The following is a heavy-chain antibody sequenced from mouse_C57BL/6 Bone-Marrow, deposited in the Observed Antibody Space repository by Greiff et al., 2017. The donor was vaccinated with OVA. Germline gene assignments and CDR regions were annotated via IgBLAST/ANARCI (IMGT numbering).Heavy chain of an antibody. V-gene: IGHV2-6-1*01. CDR1: GFSLTSYG. CDR3: ARHPYYYGSSPYYAMDY. D-gene: IGHD1-1*01. J-gene: IGHJ4*01. Sequence: VQLQESGPGLVAPSQSLSITCTVSGFSLTSYGVHWVRQPPGKGLEWLVVIWSDGSTTYNSALKSRLSISKDNSKSQVFLKMNSLQTDDTAMYYCARHPYYYGSSPYYAMDYWGQGTSVTVSS. CDR2: IWSDGST.